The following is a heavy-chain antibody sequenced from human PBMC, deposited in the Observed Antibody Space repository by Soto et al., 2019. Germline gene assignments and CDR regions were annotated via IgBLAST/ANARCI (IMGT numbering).Heavy chain of an antibody. D-gene: IGHD2-15*01. CDR3: AAGGGLPRYY. Sequence: QLQLQESGSGLVKPSQTLSLTCAVSGGSISSGGYSWSWIRQPPGKGLEWIGYLYHSGSTYYNPSLKSRVTISVDRSKNQFSLKLISVTAADTAVYYCAAGGGLPRYYWGQGTLVTVSS. J-gene: IGHJ4*02. V-gene: IGHV4-30-2*01. CDR1: GGSISSGGYS. CDR2: LYHSGST.